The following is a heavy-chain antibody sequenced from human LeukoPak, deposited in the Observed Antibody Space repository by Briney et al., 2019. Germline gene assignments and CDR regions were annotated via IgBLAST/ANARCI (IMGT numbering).Heavy chain of an antibody. CDR2: IIPILGIA. V-gene: IGHV1-69*04. CDR1: GGTFSSYA. CDR3: ARGRVSGSGSSPFDY. D-gene: IGHD3-10*01. J-gene: IGHJ4*02. Sequence: SVKVSCKASGGTFSSYAISWVRQAPGRGREWMGRIIPILGIANYAQKFQGRVTITADKSTSTAYMELSSMRSEDTAVYYCARGRVSGSGSSPFDYWGQGTLVTVSS.